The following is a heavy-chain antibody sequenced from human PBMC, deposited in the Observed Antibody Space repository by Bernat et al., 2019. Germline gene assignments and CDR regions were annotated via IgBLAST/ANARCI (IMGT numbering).Heavy chain of an antibody. CDR2: IYYSGST. D-gene: IGHD3-9*01. CDR1: GGSISSSSYY. CDR3: AREDYDIYGMDV. Sequence: QLQLQESGPGLVKPSETLSLTCTVSGGSISSSSYYWGWIRQPPGKGLEWIGYIYYSGSTYYNPSLKSRVTISVDTSKNQFSLKLSSVTAADTAVYYCAREDYDIYGMDVWGQGTTVTVSS. J-gene: IGHJ6*02. V-gene: IGHV4-39*07.